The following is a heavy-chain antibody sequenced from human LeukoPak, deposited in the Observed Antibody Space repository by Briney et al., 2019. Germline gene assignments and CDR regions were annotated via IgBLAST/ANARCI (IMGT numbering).Heavy chain of an antibody. CDR3: ARQSYSSSFDYYYYYYMDV. V-gene: IGHV3-53*01. Sequence: GGSLRLSCEASGFSVSTKYMNWVRQAPGKGLEWVSIFYSGGTTFYADSVKGRFTVSRDSSKNTLYLHINNLRAEDTAVYYCARQSYSSSFDYYYYYYMDVWGKGTTVTVSS. D-gene: IGHD6-13*01. J-gene: IGHJ6*03. CDR1: GFSVSTKY. CDR2: FYSGGTT.